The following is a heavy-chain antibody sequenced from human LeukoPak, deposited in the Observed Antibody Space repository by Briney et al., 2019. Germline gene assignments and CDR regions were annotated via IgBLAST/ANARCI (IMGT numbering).Heavy chain of an antibody. Sequence: ASVKVSCKASGYTFTSYDINWVRQATGQGLEWMGWMNPNSGNTGYAQKFQGRVTMTRNTSISTAYMELSSLRSEDTAVYYCASTLRRYCSGGSCSLYWGQGTLVTVSS. CDR2: MNPNSGNT. J-gene: IGHJ4*02. D-gene: IGHD2-15*01. CDR3: ASTLRRYCSGGSCSLY. CDR1: GYTFTSYD. V-gene: IGHV1-8*01.